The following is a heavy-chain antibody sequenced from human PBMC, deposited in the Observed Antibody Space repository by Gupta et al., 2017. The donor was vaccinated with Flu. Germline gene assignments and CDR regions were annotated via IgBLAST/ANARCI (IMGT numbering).Heavy chain of an antibody. D-gene: IGHD3-22*01. V-gene: IGHV3-74*01. CDR3: ATEVLYSDSTGYQRTYYFDY. CDR2: IIGDGSRT. J-gene: IGHJ4*02. Sequence: LVWVSRIIGDGSRTNYADSVKGRFTISRDNAKNTVYLQMDSLRAEDTAVYYCATEVLYSDSTGYQRTYYFDYWGQGTLVTVSS.